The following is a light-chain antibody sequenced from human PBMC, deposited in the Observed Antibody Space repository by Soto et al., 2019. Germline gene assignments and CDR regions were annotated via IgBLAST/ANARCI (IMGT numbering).Light chain of an antibody. CDR1: QSISRY. Sequence: IVLTQSPVTLSLSPGERTTLSCMASQSISRYLAWYQQKPGQGPRLLIYGASSRATGTPDRFSGSGSGTDFTLTINRLEPEDFALYYCQQYGSSPPTFGQGTKVDI. CDR3: QQYGSSPPT. CDR2: GAS. V-gene: IGKV3-20*01. J-gene: IGKJ1*01.